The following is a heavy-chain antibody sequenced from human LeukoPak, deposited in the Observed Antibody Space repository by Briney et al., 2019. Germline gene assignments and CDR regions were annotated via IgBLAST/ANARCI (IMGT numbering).Heavy chain of an antibody. V-gene: IGHV3-30*04. J-gene: IGHJ4*02. D-gene: IGHD3-22*01. CDR1: GFIFSNYA. CDR2: ISYDGSNK. CDR3: ARRNHYDSKETDY. Sequence: PGRSLRFSCAASGFIFSNYAMHWVRQAPGKGLEWVALISYDGSNKYYADSVKGRFTISRDNSKNTLYLRMSSLRAEDTAVYHCARRNHYDSKETDYWGQGTLVTVSS.